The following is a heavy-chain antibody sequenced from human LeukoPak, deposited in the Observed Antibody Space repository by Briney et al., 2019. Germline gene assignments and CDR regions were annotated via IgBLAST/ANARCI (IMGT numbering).Heavy chain of an antibody. CDR2: MNPNSGNT. Sequence: ASVKVSCKASGYTFTGYDINWVRQATGQGLEWMGWMNPNSGNTGYAQKFQGRVTMTRNTSISTAYMELSSLRSEDTAVYYCARQNSGSPSYNFDYWGQGTLVTVSS. CDR1: GYTFTGYD. D-gene: IGHD1-26*01. CDR3: ARQNSGSPSYNFDY. V-gene: IGHV1-8*01. J-gene: IGHJ4*02.